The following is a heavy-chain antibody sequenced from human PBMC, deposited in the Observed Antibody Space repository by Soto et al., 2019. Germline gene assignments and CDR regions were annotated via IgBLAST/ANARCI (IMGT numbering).Heavy chain of an antibody. J-gene: IGHJ6*02. Sequence: SVKVSCKASGGTFSSYAISWVRQAPGQGLEWMGGIIPIFGTANYAQKFQGRVTITADESTSTAYMELSSRRSEDTAVYYCAGSFYSSSWGGTQFSMDVWGQGTTVTVSS. D-gene: IGHD6-13*01. CDR2: IIPIFGTA. CDR1: GGTFSSYA. CDR3: AGSFYSSSWGGTQFSMDV. V-gene: IGHV1-69*13.